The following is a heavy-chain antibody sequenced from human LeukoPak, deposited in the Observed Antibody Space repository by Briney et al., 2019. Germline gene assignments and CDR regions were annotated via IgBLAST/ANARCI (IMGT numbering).Heavy chain of an antibody. CDR1: GGSISSSSYY. Sequence: SETLSLTCTVSGGSISSSSYYWGWIRQPPGKGLEWIGCIYYSGSTYYNPSRKSRVTISVDTSKNQFSLKLSSVTAADTAVYYCARQGYYGSGSYLGYYYYYYMDVWGKGTTVTISS. CDR3: ARQGYYGSGSYLGYYYYYYMDV. J-gene: IGHJ6*03. D-gene: IGHD3-10*01. CDR2: IYYSGST. V-gene: IGHV4-39*01.